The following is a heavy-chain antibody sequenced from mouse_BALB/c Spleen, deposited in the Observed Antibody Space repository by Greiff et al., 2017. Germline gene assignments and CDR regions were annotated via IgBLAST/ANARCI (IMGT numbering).Heavy chain of an antibody. V-gene: IGHV14-3*02. D-gene: IGHD2-1*01. CDR2: IDPANGNT. CDR1: GFNIKDTY. Sequence: VQLKESGAELVKPGASVKLSCTASGFNIKDTYMHWVKQRPEQGLEWIGRIDPANGNTKYDPKFQGKATITADTSSNTAYLQLSSRTSEDTAVYYCARGLLWYPFAYWGQGTLVTVSA. J-gene: IGHJ3*01. CDR3: ARGLLWYPFAY.